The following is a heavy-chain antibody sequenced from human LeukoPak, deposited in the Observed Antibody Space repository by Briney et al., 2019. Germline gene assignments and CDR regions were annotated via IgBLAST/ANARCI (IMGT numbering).Heavy chain of an antibody. CDR1: GYSISSGYY. V-gene: IGHV4-38-2*01. Sequence: SETLSLTXAVSGYSISSGYYWGWVRQPPGKGLGWIGSIYHGGSTYYNPSLKSRVTISVDTSKNPFSLKLSSVTAADKAVYYCARSKRVMITFGGVIAFNWFDPWGQGTLVTVSS. J-gene: IGHJ5*02. CDR2: IYHGGST. D-gene: IGHD3-16*02. CDR3: ARSKRVMITFGGVIAFNWFDP.